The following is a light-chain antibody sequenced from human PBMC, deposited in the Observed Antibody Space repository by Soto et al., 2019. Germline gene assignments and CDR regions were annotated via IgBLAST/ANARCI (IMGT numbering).Light chain of an antibody. Sequence: QSALTQPASVSGSPGQSITISCTGTSSDVGSYNLVSWYQQHPGKAPKLMIYEGSKRPSGVSNRFSGSKSGNTASLTISGLQAEGEADYYCCSYAGSSTFYVFGTGTKVTVL. V-gene: IGLV2-23*01. CDR3: CSYAGSSTFYV. CDR1: SSDVGSYNL. J-gene: IGLJ1*01. CDR2: EGS.